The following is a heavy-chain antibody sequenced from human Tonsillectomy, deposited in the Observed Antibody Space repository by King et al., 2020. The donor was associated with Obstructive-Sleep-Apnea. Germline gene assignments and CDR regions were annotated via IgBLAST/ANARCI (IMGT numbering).Heavy chain of an antibody. J-gene: IGHJ5*02. CDR2: INPNSGGT. V-gene: IGHV1-2*02. Sequence: VQLVQSGAEVKKPGASVKVSCKASGYTFTDYYTHWVRQAPGQGLEWMGWINPNSGGTDYAQKFQGRVTMTRDTSISTAYMELSRLRSDDTAVYFCASVGALGYNYYDSSTHQNWFDPWGQGTLVTVSS. D-gene: IGHD3-22*01. CDR1: GYTFTDYY. CDR3: ASVGALGYNYYDSSTHQNWFDP.